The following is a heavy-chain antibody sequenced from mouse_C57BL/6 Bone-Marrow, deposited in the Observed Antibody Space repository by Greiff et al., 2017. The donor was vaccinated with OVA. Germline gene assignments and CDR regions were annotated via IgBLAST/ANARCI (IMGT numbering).Heavy chain of an antibody. CDR3: ARGESLRRFAY. Sequence: VKLMESGPELVKPGASVKISCKASGYAFSSSWMNWVKQRPGKGLEWIGRIYPGDGDTNYNGKFKGKATLTADKSSSTAYMQLSSLTSEDAAVYFCARGESLRRFAYWGQGTLVTVSA. V-gene: IGHV1-82*01. J-gene: IGHJ3*01. CDR2: IYPGDGDT. CDR1: GYAFSSSW.